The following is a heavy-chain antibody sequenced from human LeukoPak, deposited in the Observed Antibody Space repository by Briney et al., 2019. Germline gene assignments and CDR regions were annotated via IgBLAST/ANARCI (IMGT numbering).Heavy chain of an antibody. J-gene: IGHJ6*02. V-gene: IGHV4-59*08. Sequence: SETLSLTCTVSGGSISSYYWSWIRQPPGKGLEWIGYIYYSGSTNYNPSLKSRVTISVDTSKNQFSLKLSSVTAADTAVYYCARFYHYHGMDVWGQGTTVTVSS. CDR1: GGSISSYY. CDR2: IYYSGST. CDR3: ARFYHYHGMDV.